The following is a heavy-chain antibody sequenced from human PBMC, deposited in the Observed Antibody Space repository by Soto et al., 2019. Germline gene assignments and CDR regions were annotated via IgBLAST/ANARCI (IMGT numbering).Heavy chain of an antibody. Sequence: GGSLRLSCAASGFTFSSYAMSWVRQAPGKGLEWVSAISGSGGSTYYADSVKGRFTISRDNSKNTLYLQMNSLRAEDTAVYYCAKTHAPIADLAIDFCYWGGGTLVTVSS. CDR1: GFTFSSYA. V-gene: IGHV3-23*01. J-gene: IGHJ4*02. CDR3: AKTHAPIADLAIDFCY. CDR2: ISGSGGST. D-gene: IGHD6-13*01.